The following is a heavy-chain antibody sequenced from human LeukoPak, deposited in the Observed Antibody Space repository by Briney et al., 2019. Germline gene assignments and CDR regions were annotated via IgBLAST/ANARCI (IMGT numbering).Heavy chain of an antibody. J-gene: IGHJ4*02. CDR1: GFTFSIYG. CDR2: ISSSSATI. Sequence: GGSLRLSCAASGFTFSIYGMNWVRQAPGKGLEWVSYISSSSATIYYADSVKGRFTISRDNAKNSLYLQMNSLRAEDTALYYCLLELRGPSGYWGQGTLVTVSS. V-gene: IGHV3-48*04. CDR3: LLELRGPSGY. D-gene: IGHD1-7*01.